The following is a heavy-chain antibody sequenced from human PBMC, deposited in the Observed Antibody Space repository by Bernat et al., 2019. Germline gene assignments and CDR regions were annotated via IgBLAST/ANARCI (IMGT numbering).Heavy chain of an antibody. D-gene: IGHD6-25*01. CDR2: ISYDGSNK. CDR1: GFTFSSYA. Sequence: QVQLVESGGGVVQPGRSLRLSCAASGFTFSSYAMHWVRQAPGKGLEWVAVISYDGSNKYYADSVKGRFTISRDNSKNTLYLQMNSLRAEDTAVYYCARMTISGTDAFDIWGQGTMVTVSS. V-gene: IGHV3-30-3*01. J-gene: IGHJ3*02. CDR3: ARMTISGTDAFDI.